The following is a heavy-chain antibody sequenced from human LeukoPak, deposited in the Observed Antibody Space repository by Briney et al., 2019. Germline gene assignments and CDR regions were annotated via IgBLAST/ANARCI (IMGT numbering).Heavy chain of an antibody. D-gene: IGHD1-1*01. CDR1: GFTFSSYS. Sequence: GSLRLSCAASGFTFSSYSMNWVRQAPGKGLQWIGSIHYSGSTFYNPSLQSRVTISIDTSQNQFSLNLNSVTAADTAMYFCVRSQRLLPSDSWGQGSLVTVSS. CDR3: VRSQRLLPSDS. J-gene: IGHJ5*02. CDR2: IHYSGST. V-gene: IGHV4-59*05.